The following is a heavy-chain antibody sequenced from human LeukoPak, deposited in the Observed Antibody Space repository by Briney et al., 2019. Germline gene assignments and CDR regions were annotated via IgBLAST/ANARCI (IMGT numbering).Heavy chain of an antibody. CDR2: IRYDGSNT. V-gene: IGHV3-30*02. D-gene: IGHD2-15*01. J-gene: IGHJ3*02. Sequence: GGSLRLSCAVSGFTFSSYGMHWVRQAPGKGLEWVSFIRYDGSNTYYPDSVKGRFTISRDTSKNTLYLQMNSLRADDTAMYYCARHRSGGSQDDAFDIWGQGTMVTVSS. CDR3: ARHRSGGSQDDAFDI. CDR1: GFTFSSYG.